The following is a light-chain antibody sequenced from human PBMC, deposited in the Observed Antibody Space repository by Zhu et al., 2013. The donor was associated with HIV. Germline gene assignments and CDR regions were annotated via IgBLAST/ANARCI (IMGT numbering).Light chain of an antibody. CDR1: SANIGSNA. J-gene: IGLJ2*01. V-gene: IGLV1-44*01. CDR3: AAWDDSLNGHVV. Sequence: QSVLTQPPSASGTPGQRVTISCSGSSANIGSNAVNWYQQVPGTAPKLLIYSLNQRPSGVPARFSGSKSGTSASLAINGLQSEDEADYYCAAWDDSLNGHVVFGGGTRLTVL. CDR2: SLN.